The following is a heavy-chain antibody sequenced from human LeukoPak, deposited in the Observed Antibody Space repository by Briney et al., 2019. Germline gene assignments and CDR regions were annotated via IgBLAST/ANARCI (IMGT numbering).Heavy chain of an antibody. CDR1: GGSISSYY. J-gene: IGHJ4*02. D-gene: IGHD1-7*01. CDR2: IYYSGST. V-gene: IGHV4-59*01. Sequence: PSETLSLTCTVSGGSISSYYWSWIRQPPGKGLEWIGYIYYSGSTHYNPSLKSRVTISVDTSKNQFSLKLSSVTAADTAVYYCARVPQYNWNYWYYFDYWGQGTLVTVSS. CDR3: ARVPQYNWNYWYYFDY.